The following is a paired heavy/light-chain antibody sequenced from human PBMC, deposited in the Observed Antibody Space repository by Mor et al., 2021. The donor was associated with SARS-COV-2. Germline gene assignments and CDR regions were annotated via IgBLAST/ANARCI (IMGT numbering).Light chain of an antibody. CDR1: QGISSW. CDR3: QQANSFPGT. V-gene: IGKV1-12*01. Sequence: DIQMTQSPSSVSASVGDRVTITCRASQGISSWLAWYQQKPGKAPKLLIYAASSLQSGVPSRFSGSGSGTDFTLTISSLQPEDFATYYCQQANSFPGTFGPGTKVDIK. J-gene: IGKJ3*01. CDR2: AAS.
Heavy chain of an antibody. V-gene: IGHV3-15*01. CDR1: GFTFSNAW. CDR3: TTVMPFGELLYYYYGMDV. Sequence: EVQLVESGGGLVKPGGSLRLSCAASGFTFSNAWMSWVRQAPGKGLEWVGRIKSKTDGGTTDYAAPVKGRFTISRDDSKNTLYLQMNSLKTEDTAVYYCTTVMPFGELLYYYYGMDVWGQGTTVTVSS. D-gene: IGHD3-10*01. CDR2: IKSKTDGGTT. J-gene: IGHJ6*02.